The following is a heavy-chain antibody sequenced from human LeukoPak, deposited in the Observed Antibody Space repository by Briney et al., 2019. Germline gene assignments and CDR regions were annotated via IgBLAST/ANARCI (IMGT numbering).Heavy chain of an antibody. J-gene: IGHJ4*01. CDR1: GFTFSSYW. Sequence: PGGSLRLSCAASGFTFSSYWMSGVRQAPGKGLEWGANIKQDGSEKYYVDSVRGRVPISRDNAKNSLYLQMNSLRAEDTAVYYCARTVLSMNDHYFDSWGHGNLVTVSS. CDR3: ARTVLSMNDHYFDS. D-gene: IGHD1-1*01. V-gene: IGHV3-7*01. CDR2: IKQDGSEK.